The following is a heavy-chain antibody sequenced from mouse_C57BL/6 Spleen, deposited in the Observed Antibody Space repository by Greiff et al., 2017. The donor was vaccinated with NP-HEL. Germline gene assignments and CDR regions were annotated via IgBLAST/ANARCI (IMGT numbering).Heavy chain of an antibody. CDR3: ARGGVGGGYFDV. J-gene: IGHJ1*03. CDR2: IYPGDGDT. V-gene: IGHV1-80*01. D-gene: IGHD1-1*01. Sequence: VQLQQSGAELVKPGASVKISCKASGYAFSSYWMNWVKQRPGKGLEWIGQIYPGDGDTNYNGKFKGKATLTADKSSSTAYMQLSSLTSEDSAVYFCARGGVGGGYFDVWGTGTTVTVSS. CDR1: GYAFSSYW.